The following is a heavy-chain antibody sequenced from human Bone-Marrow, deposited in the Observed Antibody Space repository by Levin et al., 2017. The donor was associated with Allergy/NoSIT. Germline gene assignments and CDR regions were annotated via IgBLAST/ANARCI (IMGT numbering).Heavy chain of an antibody. J-gene: IGHJ4*02. Sequence: GGSLRLSCAASGFTFSTYWMHWVRQAPREGLVWVARINSGGTSIKYTDSVKGRFTISRDNARNTLYLQMNSLRAEDTAVYYCARDPDSTGWYYFDYWGQGTLVTVSS. V-gene: IGHV3-74*01. D-gene: IGHD6-19*01. CDR3: ARDPDSTGWYYFDY. CDR1: GFTFSTYW. CDR2: INSGGTSI.